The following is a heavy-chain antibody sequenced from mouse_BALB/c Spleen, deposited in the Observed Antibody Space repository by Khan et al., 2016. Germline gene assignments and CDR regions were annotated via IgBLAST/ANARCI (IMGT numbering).Heavy chain of an antibody. CDR1: GYSITSGYA. CDR3: ARDYYGSSVFDY. CDR2: ITYSGGT. J-gene: IGHJ3*01. V-gene: IGHV3-2*02. Sequence: EVQLQESGPGLVKPSQSLSLTCTVTGYSITSGYAWNWIRQFPGSKLEWMGYITYSGGTSYNPSLKSRISVTRDTSKNQFFLQFNSVTTEDTATYYCARDYYGSSVFDYWGQGTLVTVSA. D-gene: IGHD1-1*01.